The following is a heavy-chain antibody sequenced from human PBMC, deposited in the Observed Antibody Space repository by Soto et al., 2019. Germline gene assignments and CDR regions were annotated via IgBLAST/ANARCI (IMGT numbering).Heavy chain of an antibody. D-gene: IGHD4-17*01. Sequence: QITLKESGPPLVKPTQTLTLTCTFSGFSLSTSGVGVGWIRQPPGKAPEWLALIYWDDDKRYSPSLKSRLTITKDTSKNQVVLTLTNVDPVDTATYYCVHDYVAYYGMDVWGQGTTVTVSS. J-gene: IGHJ6*02. CDR1: GFSLSTSGVG. CDR3: VHDYVAYYGMDV. V-gene: IGHV2-5*02. CDR2: IYWDDDK.